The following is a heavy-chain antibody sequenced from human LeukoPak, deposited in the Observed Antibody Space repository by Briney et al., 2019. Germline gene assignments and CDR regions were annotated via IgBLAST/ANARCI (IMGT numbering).Heavy chain of an antibody. Sequence: SETLSLTCTVSGGSISSSSYYWGWIRQPPGKGLEWIGSIYYSGSTYYNPSLKSRVTISVDTSKNQFSLKLSSVTAADTAVYYCARVVAVAAQGLFDYWGQGTLVTVSS. CDR1: GGSISSSSYY. CDR3: ARVVAVAAQGLFDY. V-gene: IGHV4-39*07. D-gene: IGHD6-19*01. CDR2: IYYSGST. J-gene: IGHJ4*02.